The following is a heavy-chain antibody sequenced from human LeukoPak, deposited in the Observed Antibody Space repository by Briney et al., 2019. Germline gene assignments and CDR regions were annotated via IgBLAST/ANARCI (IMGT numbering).Heavy chain of an antibody. CDR1: GYTFNSYA. D-gene: IGHD3-10*01. Sequence: ASVKVSCKASGYTFNSYAMHWVRRPPGQRLEWMGWINAGNGNTKYSQEFQGRVTITRDTSASTAYMELSSLRSEDMAVYYCARGSGYYYYYMDVWGKGTTVTVSS. CDR3: ARGSGYYYYYMDV. J-gene: IGHJ6*03. CDR2: INAGNGNT. V-gene: IGHV1-3*03.